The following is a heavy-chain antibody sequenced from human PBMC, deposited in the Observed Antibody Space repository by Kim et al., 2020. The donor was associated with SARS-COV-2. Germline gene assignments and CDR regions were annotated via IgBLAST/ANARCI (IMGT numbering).Heavy chain of an antibody. D-gene: IGHD3-22*01. V-gene: IGHV4-59*01. CDR1: GGSISSYY. CDR2: IYYSGST. CDR3: ARVGYYYDSSGYGFDY. Sequence: SETLSLTCTVSGGSISSYYWSWIRQPPGKGLEWIGYIYYSGSTNYNPSLKSRVTISVDTSKNQFSLKLSSVTAADTAVYYCARVGYYYDSSGYGFDYWGQGTLVTVSS. J-gene: IGHJ4*02.